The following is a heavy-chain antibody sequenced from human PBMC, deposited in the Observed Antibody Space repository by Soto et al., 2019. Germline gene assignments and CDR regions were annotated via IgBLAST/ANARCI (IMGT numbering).Heavy chain of an antibody. V-gene: IGHV3-23*01. J-gene: IGHJ4*02. CDR2: VSIGGST. Sequence: WGSLRLSFAASGFTFSSYAMGWVRQGPGKGLEWVAVVSIGGSTHYADSVRGRFTISRDNSKNTLSLQMNSLTAEDTAVYFCAKRRGAGGHFYXWGQGALFTVSX. CDR1: GFTFSSYA. D-gene: IGHD2-15*01. CDR3: AKRRGAGGHFYX.